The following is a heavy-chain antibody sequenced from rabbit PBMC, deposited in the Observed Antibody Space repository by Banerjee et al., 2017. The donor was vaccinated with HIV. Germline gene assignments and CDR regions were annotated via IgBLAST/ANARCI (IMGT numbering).Heavy chain of an antibody. D-gene: IGHD7-1*01. J-gene: IGHJ4*01. CDR2: INSNTGNT. Sequence: QSLEESGGDLVKPEGSLTLTCTASGFSFNNNYVMCWVRQAPGKGLEWIACINSNTGNTYYASWAKGRFTISKTSSTTVTLQMTSLTAADTATYFCYSSASLFNLWGPGTLVTVS. CDR1: GFSFNNNYV. CDR3: YSSASLFNL. V-gene: IGHV1S40*01.